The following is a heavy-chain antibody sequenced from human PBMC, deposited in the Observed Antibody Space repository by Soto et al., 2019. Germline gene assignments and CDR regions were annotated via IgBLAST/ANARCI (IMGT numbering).Heavy chain of an antibody. CDR2: IYYSGRS. Sequence: QLQESGPGLVKPSQTLSLTCTVSGDSITSGDNYLSWIRHPPGTGLEWTGYIYYSGRSYYTPSLKSGVTMSVDTSKNQCSLTLTSVTAADAAVYYCARGGGFDSWGRGALVTVSS. D-gene: IGHD5-12*01. CDR1: GDSITSGDNY. CDR3: ARGGGFDS. J-gene: IGHJ4*02. V-gene: IGHV4-30-4*01.